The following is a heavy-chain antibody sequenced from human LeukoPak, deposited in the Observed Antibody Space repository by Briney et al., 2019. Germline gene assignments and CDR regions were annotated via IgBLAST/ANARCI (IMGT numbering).Heavy chain of an antibody. CDR1: GGTFSSYV. J-gene: IGHJ4*02. D-gene: IGHD4-17*01. CDR3: ARAPHGDFVCYFDY. V-gene: IGHV1-69*01. CDR2: IIPIFGTA. Sequence: ASVNVSRKSSGGTFSSYVNSWVRQAPGQGIEWMGGIIPIFGTANYAQKVQGRVTITADESTSTAYMELSSLRSEETAVYYCARAPHGDFVCYFDYWGQGTLVTVST.